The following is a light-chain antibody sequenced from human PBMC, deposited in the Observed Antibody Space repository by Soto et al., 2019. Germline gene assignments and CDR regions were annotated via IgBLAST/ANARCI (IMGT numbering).Light chain of an antibody. Sequence: DIQMTQSPSSVSASVGDRVTITCRASQDISRWLAWYHQRPGKAPKLLIYAASSLQSGVPSRFSGSGSGTDFTLTISSLQPEDFGTYFCQQPHRFPWTFGQGTKVEIK. J-gene: IGKJ1*01. V-gene: IGKV1-12*01. CDR3: QQPHRFPWT. CDR2: AAS. CDR1: QDISRW.